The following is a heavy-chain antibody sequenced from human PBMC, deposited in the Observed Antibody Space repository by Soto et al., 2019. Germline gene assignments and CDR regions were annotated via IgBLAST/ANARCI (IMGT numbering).Heavy chain of an antibody. CDR1: GGSFSGYY. J-gene: IGHJ4*02. CDR2: INHSGST. Sequence: SETLSLTCAVYGGSFSGYYWSWIRQPPGKGLEWIGEINHSGSTNYNPSLKSRVTISVDTSKNQFSLKLSSVTAADTAVYYCARGSHCSSTSCLKGRFDYWGKGTLVTVSS. D-gene: IGHD2-2*01. V-gene: IGHV4-34*01. CDR3: ARGSHCSSTSCLKGRFDY.